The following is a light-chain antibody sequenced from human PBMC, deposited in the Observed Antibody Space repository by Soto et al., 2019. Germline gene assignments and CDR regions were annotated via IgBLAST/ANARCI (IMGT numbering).Light chain of an antibody. CDR1: SSDVGAYNF. J-gene: IGLJ1*01. CDR2: EVT. Sequence: QSVLTQPPSASGSPGQSVTISCTGTSSDVGAYNFVSWYQQHPGKAPKLIISEVTKRPSGVPDRFSGSKSGNTACLTVSGLQAEDEADYYCSSHAGSIHFYVFGTGTKLTVL. CDR3: SSHAGSIHFYV. V-gene: IGLV2-8*01.